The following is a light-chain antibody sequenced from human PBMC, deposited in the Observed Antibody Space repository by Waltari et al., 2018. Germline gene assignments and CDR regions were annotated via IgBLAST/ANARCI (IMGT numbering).Light chain of an antibody. Sequence: QSALTQPRSVSGSPGQSVAISCTGTSSDVGSFDYVSWYQQYPGKVPKLLFFGFSTRTSGVPHRFSCSKSGNTAYLTISGLQAEDEADYYCCSYGGSDNFQIFGGGTKLTVL. J-gene: IGLJ2*01. V-gene: IGLV2-11*01. CDR2: GFS. CDR1: SSDVGSFDY. CDR3: CSYGGSDNFQI.